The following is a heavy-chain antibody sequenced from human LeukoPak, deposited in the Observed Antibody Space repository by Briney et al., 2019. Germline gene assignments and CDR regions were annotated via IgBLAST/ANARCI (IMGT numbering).Heavy chain of an antibody. CDR3: ARDTAMVSAFDI. V-gene: IGHV4-4*07. CDR1: GGSISSYY. CDR2: IYISGST. J-gene: IGHJ3*02. Sequence: SETLSLTCTVSGGSISSYYGSWIRQPAGKGLEWIGRIYISGSTNYNPSLKSRVTMSVDTSKNQFSLKLSSVTAADTAVYYCARDTAMVSAFDIWGQGTMVTVSS. D-gene: IGHD5-18*01.